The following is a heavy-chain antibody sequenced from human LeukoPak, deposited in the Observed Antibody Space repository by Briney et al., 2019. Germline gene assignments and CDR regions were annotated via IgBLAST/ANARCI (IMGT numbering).Heavy chain of an antibody. CDR1: GYTFTSYD. D-gene: IGHD3-10*01. Sequence: ASVKVSCKASGYTFTSYDINWVRQATGQGLEWMGWMNPNSGNTGYAQKFQGRVTITRNTSISTAYMELSSLRSEDTAVYYCARGRRVVRGVTRYYYYMDVWGKGTTVTVSS. J-gene: IGHJ6*03. V-gene: IGHV1-8*03. CDR2: MNPNSGNT. CDR3: ARGRRVVRGVTRYYYYMDV.